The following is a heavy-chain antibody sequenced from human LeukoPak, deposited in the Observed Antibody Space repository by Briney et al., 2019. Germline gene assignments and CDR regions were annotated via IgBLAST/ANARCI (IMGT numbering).Heavy chain of an antibody. CDR3: ARASHYDILTGYYNVNWFDP. CDR1: GFTFSSYS. D-gene: IGHD3-9*01. CDR2: ISSSSSTI. J-gene: IGHJ5*02. V-gene: IGHV3-48*04. Sequence: PGGSLRLSCAASGFTFSSYSMNWLRQAPGKGLEWVSYISSSSSTIYYADSVKGRFTISRDNAKNSLYLQMNSLSAEDTAVYYCARASHYDILTGYYNVNWFDPWGQGTLVTVSS.